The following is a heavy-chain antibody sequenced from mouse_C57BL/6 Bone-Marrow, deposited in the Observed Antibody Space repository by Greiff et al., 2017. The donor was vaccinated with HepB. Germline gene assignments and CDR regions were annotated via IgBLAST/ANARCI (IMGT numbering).Heavy chain of an antibody. CDR2: IHPNSGST. Sequence: QVQLQQPGAELVKPGASVKLSCKASGYTFTSYWMHWVKQRPGQGLEWIGMIHPNSGSTNYNEKFKSKATLTVDKSSSTAYRQLSSRTSEDSAVYYCARLVTTSHWYFDVWGTGTTVTVSS. D-gene: IGHD2-2*01. CDR3: ARLVTTSHWYFDV. J-gene: IGHJ1*03. CDR1: GYTFTSYW. V-gene: IGHV1-64*01.